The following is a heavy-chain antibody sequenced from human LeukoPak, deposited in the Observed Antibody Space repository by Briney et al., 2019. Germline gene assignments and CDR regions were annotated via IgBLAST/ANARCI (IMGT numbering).Heavy chain of an antibody. D-gene: IGHD3-22*01. CDR3: ARDRYYDSSGYPDAFDI. CDR2: ISSSSSTI. CDR1: GFTFSSYE. J-gene: IGHJ3*02. Sequence: GGSLRLSCAASGFTFSSYEMNWVCQAPRKGLEWVSYISSSSSTIYYADSVKGRFTISRDNAKNSLYLQMNSLRAEDTAVYYCARDRYYDSSGYPDAFDIWGQGTMVTVSS. V-gene: IGHV3-48*03.